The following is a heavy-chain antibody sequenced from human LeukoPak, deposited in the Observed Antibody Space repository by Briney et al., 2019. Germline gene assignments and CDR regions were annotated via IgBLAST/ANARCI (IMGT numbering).Heavy chain of an antibody. CDR2: INHSGST. CDR3: ARGRRYFDWLPRFDY. Sequence: SETLSLTCAVYGGSFSGYYWSWLRQPPGKGLDWIGEINHSGSTNYNPSLKSRVTISVDTSKNQFSLKLSSVAAADTAVYYCARGRRYFDWLPRFDYWGQGTLVTVSS. CDR1: GGSFSGYY. D-gene: IGHD3-9*01. V-gene: IGHV4-34*01. J-gene: IGHJ4*02.